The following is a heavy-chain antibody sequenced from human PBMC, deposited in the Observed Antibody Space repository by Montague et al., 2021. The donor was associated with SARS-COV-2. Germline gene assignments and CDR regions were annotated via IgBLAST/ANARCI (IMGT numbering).Heavy chain of an antibody. CDR3: ASHPVFQQLYS. Sequence: SETLSLTCAVSDASVTSINWWSWVRQPPGRGLEWIAEIHHTGITNFNPSLRSRVSISLGTSKNQFSLTLNSVTAADTATYFCASHPVFQQLYSWGQGTLVSVSS. CDR1: DASVTSINW. D-gene: IGHD6-13*01. V-gene: IGHV4-4*02. CDR2: IHHTGIT. J-gene: IGHJ4*02.